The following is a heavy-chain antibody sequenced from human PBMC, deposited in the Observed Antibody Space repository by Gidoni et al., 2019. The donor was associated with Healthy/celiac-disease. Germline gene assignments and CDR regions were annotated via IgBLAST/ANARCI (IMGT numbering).Heavy chain of an antibody. CDR2: ISGSGGST. V-gene: IGHV3-23*01. D-gene: IGHD3-10*01. CDR1: GFTFSSYA. CDR3: AKDTYYYGSGSYYFPDY. Sequence: EVQLLESGGGLVQPGGSLRLSCAASGFTFSSYAMSWVRQAPGKGLEWVSAISGSGGSTYYADSVKGRFTISRDNSKNTLYLQMNSLRAEDTAVYYCAKDTYYYGSGSYYFPDYWGQGTLVTVSS. J-gene: IGHJ4*02.